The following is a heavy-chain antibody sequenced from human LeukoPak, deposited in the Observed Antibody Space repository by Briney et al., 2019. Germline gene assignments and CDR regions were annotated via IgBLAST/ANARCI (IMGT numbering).Heavy chain of an antibody. J-gene: IGHJ6*02. V-gene: IGHV1-18*01. CDR1: GYTFTSFG. CDR3: ARGSVDYDLDV. Sequence: GASVKVSCKASGYTFTSFGISWVRQAPGQGLEWMGWSSAYNGNTNYAQKFQGRVTMTRNTSISTAYMELSSLRSEDTAVYYCARGSVDYDLDVWGQGTTVTVSS. CDR2: SSAYNGNT. D-gene: IGHD5-12*01.